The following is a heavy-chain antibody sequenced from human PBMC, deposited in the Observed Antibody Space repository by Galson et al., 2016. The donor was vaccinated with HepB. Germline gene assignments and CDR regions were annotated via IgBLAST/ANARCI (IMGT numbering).Heavy chain of an antibody. CDR3: ARDYCSDTNCYRRHYYFDN. D-gene: IGHD2-2*01. CDR1: GGSFGGYY. J-gene: IGHJ4*02. V-gene: IGHV4-34*01. CDR2: INHSGST. Sequence: SETLSLTCAVYGGSFGGYYWSWTRQPPGRGLEWLGEINHSGSTKYNPSLKSRVTISVDTSKNQFSLNLTSVTAADTGVYYCARDYCSDTNCYRRHYYFDNWGQGTVVTVSS.